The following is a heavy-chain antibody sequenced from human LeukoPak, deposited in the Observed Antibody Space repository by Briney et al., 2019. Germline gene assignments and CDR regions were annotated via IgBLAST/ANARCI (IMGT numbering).Heavy chain of an antibody. J-gene: IGHJ4*02. Sequence: ASVKVSCKASGYTFTSYDINWVRQATGQGLEWMGWMNPNSGNTGYAQKFQGRGTITRNTSISTAYMELSRLTSEDTVVYYCARVNYYDSSGNYYYFDYWGQGTLVTVSS. V-gene: IGHV1-8*03. CDR2: MNPNSGNT. CDR1: GYTFTSYD. D-gene: IGHD3-22*01. CDR3: ARVNYYDSSGNYYYFDY.